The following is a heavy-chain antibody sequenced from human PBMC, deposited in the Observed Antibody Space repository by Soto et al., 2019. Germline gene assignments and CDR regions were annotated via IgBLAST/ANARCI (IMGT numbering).Heavy chain of an antibody. CDR2: INSDGTST. Sequence: EVQLVESGGGLDQPGGSLRLSCAASGFSFSSYWMHWVRQAPGKGLVWVSRINSDGTSTSYADSVKGRFTISRDNAKNTLYLQMNSLRVEDTAVYYCAREDGSYYYFDCWGQGTLVTVSS. CDR1: GFSFSSYW. D-gene: IGHD1-26*01. V-gene: IGHV3-74*01. J-gene: IGHJ4*02. CDR3: AREDGSYYYFDC.